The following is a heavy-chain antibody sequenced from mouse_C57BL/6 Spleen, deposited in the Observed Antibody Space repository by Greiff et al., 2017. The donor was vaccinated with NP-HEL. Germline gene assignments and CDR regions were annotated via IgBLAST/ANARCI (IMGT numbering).Heavy chain of an antibody. D-gene: IGHD1-1*01. CDR1: GYTFTSYW. Sequence: QVQLQQPGAELVKPGASVKMSCKASGYTFTSYWITWVKQRPGQGLEWIGDIYPGSGSTNYNEKFKSKATLTVDTSSSTAYMQLSSLTSEDSAVYYCARSLFITAVVATGYWGKGTTLTVSS. J-gene: IGHJ2*01. CDR2: IYPGSGST. V-gene: IGHV1-55*01. CDR3: ARSLFITAVVATGY.